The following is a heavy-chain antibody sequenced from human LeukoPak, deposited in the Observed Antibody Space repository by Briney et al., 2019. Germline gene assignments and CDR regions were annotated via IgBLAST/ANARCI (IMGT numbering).Heavy chain of an antibody. CDR1: GFTFSSYE. V-gene: IGHV3-48*03. Sequence: PGGSLRLSCAASGFTFSSYEMNWVRQAPGKGREWVSYISSSGSTIYYADSVKGRFTISRDNAKNSLYLQVNSLRAEDTAVYYCAREVVEPAAMSYYYYYYMDVWGKGTTVTVSS. D-gene: IGHD2-2*01. CDR2: ISSSGSTI. J-gene: IGHJ6*03. CDR3: AREVVEPAAMSYYYYYYMDV.